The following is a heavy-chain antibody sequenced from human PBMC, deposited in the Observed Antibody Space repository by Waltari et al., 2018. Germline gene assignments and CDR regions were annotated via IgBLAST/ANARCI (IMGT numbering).Heavy chain of an antibody. CDR1: GASISSSRYY. CDR3: ARHGYTSSSDYFDY. CDR2: IFYSGST. D-gene: IGHD6-6*01. V-gene: IGHV4-39*01. Sequence: QLQLQESGPGLVKPSETLSLTCTVSGASISSSRYYWGWSRPPPGKGLEWIGGIFYSGSTYYNPPLKSRVTIAVDTSKNQFSLRLSAVTAADTAVYYCARHGYTSSSDYFDYWGQGTLVTVSS. J-gene: IGHJ4*02.